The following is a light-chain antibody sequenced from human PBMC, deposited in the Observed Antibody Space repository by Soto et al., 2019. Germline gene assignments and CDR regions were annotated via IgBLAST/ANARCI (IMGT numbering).Light chain of an antibody. CDR3: SSFTDGNNLV. J-gene: IGLJ1*01. CDR2: DVT. V-gene: IGLV2-8*01. CDR1: SGEVGGYNS. Sequence: QSALAQPASVSGSPGQSITISCTGTSGEVGGYNSVSWYQEHPGKAPKVMIYDVTKRPSGVPDRFSGSKSGNTASLAVSALLVGDEADYYCSSFTDGNNLVFGTGTKVTVL.